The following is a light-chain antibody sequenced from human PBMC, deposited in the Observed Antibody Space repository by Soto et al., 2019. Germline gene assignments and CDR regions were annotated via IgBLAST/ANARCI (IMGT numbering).Light chain of an antibody. V-gene: IGKV1-27*01. Sequence: DIQMTQSPSSLSASVGDRVTITCRASQGIINYLALYQQKPGKAPKLLIYAASTLQSGVTSRFSGSGSGTDFTLTISGLQPEDVATYYCQKYNSAPLSFGGGTKVEIK. J-gene: IGKJ4*01. CDR3: QKYNSAPLS. CDR1: QGIINY. CDR2: AAS.